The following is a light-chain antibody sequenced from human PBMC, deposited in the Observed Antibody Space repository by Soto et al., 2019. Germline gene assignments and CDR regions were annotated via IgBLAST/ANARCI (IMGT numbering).Light chain of an antibody. J-gene: IGLJ2*01. CDR3: CSYAGNRIFV. Sequence: QSALTQPASVSGSPGQSITISCIGTSSDVGAYDLVSWYQQHPGTAPRLIIYENIRRPSTIASRFSGSKSGNTASLTISGLGAEDEANYRCCSYAGNRIFVFGGGTKLTVL. CDR1: SSDVGAYDL. CDR2: ENI. V-gene: IGLV2-23*01.